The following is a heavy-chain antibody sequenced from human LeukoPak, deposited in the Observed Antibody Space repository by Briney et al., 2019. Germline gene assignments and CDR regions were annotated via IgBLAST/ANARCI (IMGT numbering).Heavy chain of an antibody. Sequence: GGSLRLSCAASGFTFSSYSMNWVRQAPGKGLEWVSSISSSSSYIYYADSVKGRFTISRDNAKNSLYLQMNSLRAEDTAVYYCASGYYSGSYYYTPTSMDVWGQGTTVTVSS. D-gene: IGHD1-26*01. J-gene: IGHJ6*02. CDR1: GFTFSSYS. CDR3: ASGYYSGSYYYTPTSMDV. CDR2: ISSSSSYI. V-gene: IGHV3-21*01.